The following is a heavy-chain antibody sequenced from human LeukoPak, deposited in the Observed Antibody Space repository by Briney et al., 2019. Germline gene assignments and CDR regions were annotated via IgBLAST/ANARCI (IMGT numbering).Heavy chain of an antibody. Sequence: GASVKVSCKASGYTFTSYAMHWVRQAPGQRLEWMGWINAGNGNTKYSQKFQGRVTITRDTSASTAYMELRSLRSEDTAVYYCARVGYGSGSIDDYWGQGTLVTVSS. V-gene: IGHV1-3*01. D-gene: IGHD3-10*01. CDR3: ARVGYGSGSIDDY. CDR1: GYTFTSYA. J-gene: IGHJ4*02. CDR2: INAGNGNT.